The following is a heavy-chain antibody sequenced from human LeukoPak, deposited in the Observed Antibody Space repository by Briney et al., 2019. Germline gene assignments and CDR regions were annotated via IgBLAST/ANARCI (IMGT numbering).Heavy chain of an antibody. CDR3: ARDPKSLQFDY. J-gene: IGHJ4*02. V-gene: IGHV4-34*01. CDR2: INHSGST. Sequence: PSETLSLTCAVYGGSFSGYYWSWIRQPPGKGLEWIGEINHSGSTNYNPSLKSRVTISVDTSKNQFSLKLSSVTAADTAVYYCARDPKSLQFDYWGQGTLVTVSS. CDR1: GGSFSGYY.